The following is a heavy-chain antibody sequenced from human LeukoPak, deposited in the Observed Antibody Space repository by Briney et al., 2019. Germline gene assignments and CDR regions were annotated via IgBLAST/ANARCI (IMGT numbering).Heavy chain of an antibody. D-gene: IGHD6-13*01. CDR3: ARGSSSWHGTYYFDY. CDR2: IYYSGST. V-gene: IGHV4-30-4*01. CDR1: GGSISSGDYY. Sequence: PSETLSLTCTVSGGSISSGDYYWSWIRQPPGKGLEWIGYIYYSGSTYYNPSLKSRVTISVDTSKNQFSLKLSSVTAADTAVYYCARGSSSWHGTYYFDYWGQGTLVTVSS. J-gene: IGHJ4*02.